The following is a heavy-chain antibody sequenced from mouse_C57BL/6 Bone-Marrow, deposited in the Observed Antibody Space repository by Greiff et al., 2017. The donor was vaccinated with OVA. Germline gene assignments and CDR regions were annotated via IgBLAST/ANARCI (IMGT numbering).Heavy chain of an antibody. Sequence: VQLQQSGTELVKPGASVKLSCKASGYTFTSYWMHWVKQRPGQGLEWIGNINPSNGGTNYNEKFKSKATLTVDKSSSTAYMQLSSLTSEDSAVYYCARERGITTVVDYFDYWGQGTTLTVSS. CDR2: INPSNGGT. D-gene: IGHD1-1*01. J-gene: IGHJ2*01. CDR3: ARERGITTVVDYFDY. CDR1: GYTFTSYW. V-gene: IGHV1-53*01.